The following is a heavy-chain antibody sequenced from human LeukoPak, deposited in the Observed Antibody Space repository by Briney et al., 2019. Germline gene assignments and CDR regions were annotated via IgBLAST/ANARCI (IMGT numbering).Heavy chain of an antibody. CDR1: GFTFSTYA. V-gene: IGHV3-23*01. Sequence: GGSLRLSCAASGFTFSTYAMYWVRQAPGKGLEWVSASGHGGDTYYADSVKGRFTISRDISKNTLYLQMNSLRAEDTAVYYCAKGSPQYYLDYWGQGTLVTVSS. J-gene: IGHJ4*02. CDR2: SGHGGDT. D-gene: IGHD6-19*01. CDR3: AKGSPQYYLDY.